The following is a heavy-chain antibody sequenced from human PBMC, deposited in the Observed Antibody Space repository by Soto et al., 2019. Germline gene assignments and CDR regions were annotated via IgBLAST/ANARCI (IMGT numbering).Heavy chain of an antibody. CDR3: ARGRYSSSSNWFDP. D-gene: IGHD6-6*01. CDR2: IYYSGST. V-gene: IGHV4-31*03. J-gene: IGHJ5*02. Sequence: QVQLQESGPGLVKPSQTLSLTCTVSGGFMSSGDYYWSWIRQHPGKGLEWIGYIYYSGSTHYNPSLKSRVTMSVDTSENQFSLKLSSLTAADTAVYYCARGRYSSSSNWFDPWGQGTLVTVSS. CDR1: GGFMSSGDYY.